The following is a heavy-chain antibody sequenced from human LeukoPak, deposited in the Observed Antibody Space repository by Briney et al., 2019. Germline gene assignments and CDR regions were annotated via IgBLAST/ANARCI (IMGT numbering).Heavy chain of an antibody. Sequence: GGSLRLSCAASGFTVSSNYMSWLRQAPGKGLEWVSVMYAGGSTYYADSVKSRFTIPRDSSKNTLYLQMNSLRVEDTAMYYCARSGSGWFDYWGQGTQVTVSS. D-gene: IGHD6-19*01. CDR1: GFTVSSNY. V-gene: IGHV3-53*01. CDR3: ARSGSGWFDY. CDR2: MYAGGST. J-gene: IGHJ4*02.